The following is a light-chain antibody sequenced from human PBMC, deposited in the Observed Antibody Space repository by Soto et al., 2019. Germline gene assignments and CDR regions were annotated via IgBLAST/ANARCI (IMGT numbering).Light chain of an antibody. CDR1: QSIGRF. CDR2: DAS. CDR3: QQCYMGWT. V-gene: IGKV1-5*01. Sequence: DIQMTQSPSTLSASVGDRVTITCRASQSIGRFLAWYQHQPGKAPKILIYDASTLESGVPSRFSGTGSGTEFTFSITSLQPDDFGTYYCQQCYMGWTFGQGTKVDFK. J-gene: IGKJ1*01.